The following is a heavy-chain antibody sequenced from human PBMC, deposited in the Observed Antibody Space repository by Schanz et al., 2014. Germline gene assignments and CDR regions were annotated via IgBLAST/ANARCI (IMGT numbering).Heavy chain of an antibody. V-gene: IGHV3-11*06. Sequence: GGSLRLSCAASGFTLSDHCMTWIRQAPGKGLEWVAYMYSDGSYTNYPDSVKGRFTISRDRAKKSLYLQMNSLRAEDTAVYYCARRLVANNNYYGMDVWGQGTTVTVSS. CDR1: GFTLSDHC. J-gene: IGHJ6*02. CDR2: MYSDGSYT. CDR3: ARRLVANNNYYGMDV. D-gene: IGHD5-12*01.